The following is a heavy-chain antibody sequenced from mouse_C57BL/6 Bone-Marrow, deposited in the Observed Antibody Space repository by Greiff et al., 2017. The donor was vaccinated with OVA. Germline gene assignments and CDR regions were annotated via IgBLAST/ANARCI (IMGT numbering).Heavy chain of an antibody. CDR1: GFTIKDYY. J-gene: IGHJ1*03. CDR3: ARGLLRHWYFDV. CDR2: IDPEDGET. V-gene: IGHV14-2*01. Sequence: EVKLQESGAELVKPGASVKLSCTASGFTIKDYYMPWVKQRPEQGLEWIGRIDPEDGETKYAPKFQGKAPITADTSSNTDYLQLSSLTSEDTAVYYWARGLLRHWYFDVWGTGTTVTVSS. D-gene: IGHD1-2*01.